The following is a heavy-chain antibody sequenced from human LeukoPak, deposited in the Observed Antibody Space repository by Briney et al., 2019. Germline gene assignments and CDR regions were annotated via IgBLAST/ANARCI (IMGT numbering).Heavy chain of an antibody. D-gene: IGHD1-26*01. Sequence: SVKVSCKASGFTFTSSAVQWVRQARGQRLERIGWIVVGSGNTNYAQKFQERVTITRDMSTSTAYMELSSLRSEDTAVYYCAKDHKKQWELGTRYFDYWGQGTLVTISS. CDR1: GFTFTSSA. CDR3: AKDHKKQWELGTRYFDY. CDR2: IVVGSGNT. V-gene: IGHV1-58*01. J-gene: IGHJ4*02.